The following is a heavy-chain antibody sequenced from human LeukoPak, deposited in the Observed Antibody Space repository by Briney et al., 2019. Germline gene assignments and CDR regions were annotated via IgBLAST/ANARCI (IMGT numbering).Heavy chain of an antibody. CDR3: ATWAATILGTDC. CDR1: GCMFSNYA. CDR2: ISSSASPI. V-gene: IGHV3-48*01. Sequence: GGSLRLSCAASGCMFSNYAMNWVRQAPGKGLEWVSCISSSASPIYYADSVKGRFTISRDNAKNTLFLQMDSLRPEDTAVYYCATWAATILGTDCWGQGTLVTVSS. D-gene: IGHD3-3*01. J-gene: IGHJ4*02.